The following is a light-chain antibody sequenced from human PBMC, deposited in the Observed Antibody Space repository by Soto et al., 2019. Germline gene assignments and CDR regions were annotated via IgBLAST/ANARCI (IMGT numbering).Light chain of an antibody. J-gene: IGLJ2*01. CDR2: EVT. V-gene: IGLV2-14*01. CDR3: YSYTVSGTLI. Sequence: QSALTQPASVSGSPGLSITISCTGTSNYVGGYDYVSWYRQHPDRAPRLLIYEVTNRPSGISDRLSGSRSGNPASLTISGLQADGEADYYCYSYTVSGTLIFGAGSKLTVL. CDR1: SNYVGGYDY.